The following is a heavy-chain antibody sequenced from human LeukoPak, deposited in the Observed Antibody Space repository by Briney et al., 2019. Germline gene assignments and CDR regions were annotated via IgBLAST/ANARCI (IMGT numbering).Heavy chain of an antibody. CDR3: ARHRGGATLADI. D-gene: IGHD1-26*01. CDR1: GGSLSGSTYY. V-gene: IGHV4-39*01. Sequence: SETLSLTCTVSGGSLSGSTYYWGWIRQPRGKGLEWIGSIYYSGSTYYHPSLKSRVTISVDTSKNQFSLKLSSVTAADTAMYYCARHRGGATLADIWGQGTMVTVSS. J-gene: IGHJ3*02. CDR2: IYYSGST.